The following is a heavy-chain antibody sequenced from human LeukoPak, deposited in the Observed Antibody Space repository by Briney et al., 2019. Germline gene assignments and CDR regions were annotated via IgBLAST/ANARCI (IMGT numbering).Heavy chain of an antibody. Sequence: RTGGSLRLSCAAPGFTSSSYSMNWVRQAPGKGLEWVSSISSSSSYIYYADSVKGRFTISRDNAKNSLYLQMNSLRAEDTAVYYCARGSNLHYYDGSGHFDYWGHGTLVTVSS. CDR1: GFTSSSYS. CDR2: ISSSSSYI. J-gene: IGHJ4*01. V-gene: IGHV3-21*01. D-gene: IGHD3-22*01. CDR3: ARGSNLHYYDGSGHFDY.